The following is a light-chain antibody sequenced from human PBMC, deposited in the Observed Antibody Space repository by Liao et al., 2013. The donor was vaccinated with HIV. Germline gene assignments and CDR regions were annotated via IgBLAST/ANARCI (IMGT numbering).Light chain of an antibody. CDR1: KLGDKR. J-gene: IGLJ2*01. V-gene: IGLV3-1*01. CDR2: QDS. CDR3: QAWDSSTAV. Sequence: SYELTQSPSVSVSPGQTASISCSGDKLGDKRASWYQQKPGQSPVLVIYQDSKRPSGIPERFSGSNSGNTATLTISGTQAMDEADYYCQAWDSSTAVFGGGTKLTVL.